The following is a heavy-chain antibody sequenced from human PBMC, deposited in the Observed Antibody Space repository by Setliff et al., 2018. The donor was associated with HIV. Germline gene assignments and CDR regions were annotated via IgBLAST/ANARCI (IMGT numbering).Heavy chain of an antibody. Sequence: ASVKVSCKASGYTFTSYAMHWVRQAPGQGLEWMGWINAGNGNTKYSQKFQGRVTISRDTSASTVYMELNSLRSEDTAIYYCARDIGSVWHNWFDPWGQGTLVTVSS. J-gene: IGHJ5*02. CDR2: INAGNGNT. CDR1: GYTFTSYA. D-gene: IGHD6-19*01. V-gene: IGHV1-3*01. CDR3: ARDIGSVWHNWFDP.